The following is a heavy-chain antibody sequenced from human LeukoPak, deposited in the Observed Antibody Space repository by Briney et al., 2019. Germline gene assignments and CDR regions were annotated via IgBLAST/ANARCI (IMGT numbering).Heavy chain of an antibody. D-gene: IGHD3-10*01. V-gene: IGHV3-30*18. J-gene: IGHJ4*02. Sequence: GGSLRLSCAASGFNFMTYGMHWVRQAPGKGLEWVAFISYDGGKRFFGESVKGRFTIARDNSENTVSLQMNTLKTEDTAVHYCAKGLRWFGDFYFNFFDYWGQGILVTVSS. CDR1: GFNFMTYG. CDR3: AKGLRWFGDFYFNFFDY. CDR2: ISYDGGKR.